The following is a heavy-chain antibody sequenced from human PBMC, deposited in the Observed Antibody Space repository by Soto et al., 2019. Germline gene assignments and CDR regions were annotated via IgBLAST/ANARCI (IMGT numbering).Heavy chain of an antibody. Sequence: GGSLRLSCAASGFTFSSYAMSWVRQAPGKGLEWVSAISGSGGSIYYADSVKGRFTISRDNSGNTLFLEMYSLRAEDTAVYYCARYIPGVRYYGMDVWGQGTTVTVSS. D-gene: IGHD2-2*01. J-gene: IGHJ6*02. CDR1: GFTFSSYA. CDR3: ARYIPGVRYYGMDV. V-gene: IGHV3-23*01. CDR2: ISGSGGSI.